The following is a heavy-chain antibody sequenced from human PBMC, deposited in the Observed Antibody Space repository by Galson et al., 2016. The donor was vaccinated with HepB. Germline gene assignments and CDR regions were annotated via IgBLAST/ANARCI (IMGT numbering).Heavy chain of an antibody. CDR2: TSYRSKWFN. Sequence: CAISGDSVSSNSAAWNWIRQSPSRGFEWLGRTSYRSKWFNDYAVSVRSRITVNPDTSKNHFSLQLNSVTAEDTAVYYCAREYSTSPAFDVFDFWGQGTMVTVSS. J-gene: IGHJ3*01. CDR3: AREYSTSPAFDVFDF. V-gene: IGHV6-1*01. D-gene: IGHD6-6*01. CDR1: GDSVSSNSAA.